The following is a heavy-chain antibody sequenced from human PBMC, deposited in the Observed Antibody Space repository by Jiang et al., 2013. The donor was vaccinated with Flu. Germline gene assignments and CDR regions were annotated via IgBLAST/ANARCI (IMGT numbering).Heavy chain of an antibody. V-gene: IGHV4-34*01. CDR1: GGSFSGYY. CDR2: INHSGST. D-gene: IGHD4-17*01. Sequence: LLKPSETLSLTCAVYGGSFSGYYWSWIRQPPGKGLEWIGEINHSGSTDYNPSLKSRVTISVDTSKNQFSLKLSSVTAADTAVYYCASPTVTPGRFDYWGQGTLVTVSS. CDR3: ASPTVTPGRFDY. J-gene: IGHJ4*02.